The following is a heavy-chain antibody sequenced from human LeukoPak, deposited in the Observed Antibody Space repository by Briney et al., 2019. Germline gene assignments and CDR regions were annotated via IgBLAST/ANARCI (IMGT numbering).Heavy chain of an antibody. J-gene: IGHJ4*02. D-gene: IGHD3-10*01. CDR2: ISLSGST. V-gene: IGHV4-4*02. CDR1: GGSMTSSNW. Sequence: PSETLSLTCAVSGGSMTSSNWWSWIRQSPGKGLEWIGEISLSGSTNYNPSLKSRGTISLNKSQNQFSLKLTSVTAADTAIYYCAKALYASGSYHSDNWGQGTLVTVSS. CDR3: AKALYASGSYHSDN.